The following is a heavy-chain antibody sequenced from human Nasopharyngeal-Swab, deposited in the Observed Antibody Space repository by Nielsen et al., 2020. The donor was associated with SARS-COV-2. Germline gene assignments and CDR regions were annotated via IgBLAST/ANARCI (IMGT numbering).Heavy chain of an antibody. CDR1: GFTFSSYA. CDR3: ARTRRATVTTGAFDI. V-gene: IGHV3-64*01. CDR2: ISSNGGST. J-gene: IGHJ3*02. D-gene: IGHD4-11*01. Sequence: GESLKISCAASGFTFSSYAMHWVRQAPGTGLEYVSAISSNGGSTYYANSVKGRFTISRDNSKNTLYLQMGSLRAEDMAVYYCARTRRATVTTGAFDIWGQGTMVTVSS.